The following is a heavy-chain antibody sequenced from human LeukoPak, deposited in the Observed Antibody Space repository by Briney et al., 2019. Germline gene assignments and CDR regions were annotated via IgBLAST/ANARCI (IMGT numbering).Heavy chain of an antibody. CDR3: AREGSLSGYDFSYYYYMDV. CDR1: VYTFTKYD. CDR2: MNPNSGNI. J-gene: IGHJ6*03. Sequence: ASVRVSCKASVYTFTKYDINWVRQATGQGLEWMGWMNPNSGNIGYAQKFQGRVTITRNTSISTAYMELSSLRSEDTAVYYCAREGSLSGYDFSYYYYMDVWGKGTTVTVSS. D-gene: IGHD5-12*01. V-gene: IGHV1-8*03.